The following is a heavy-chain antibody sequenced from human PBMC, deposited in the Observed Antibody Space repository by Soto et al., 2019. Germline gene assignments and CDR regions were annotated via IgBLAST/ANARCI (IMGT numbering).Heavy chain of an antibody. CDR1: GFTFSSSW. CDR2: IEEDGSKQ. CDR3: ARAALSAFAI. V-gene: IGHV3-7*01. Sequence: EVQLVESGGGLVQPGGSLRLSCAASGFTFSSSWMSWVRQAPGKGLEWVANIEEDGSKQYYVDSVKGRFTISRDNAKTSQYLQMNSLRGEDTAVYYCARAALSAFAIWGQGTMITVSS. J-gene: IGHJ3*02.